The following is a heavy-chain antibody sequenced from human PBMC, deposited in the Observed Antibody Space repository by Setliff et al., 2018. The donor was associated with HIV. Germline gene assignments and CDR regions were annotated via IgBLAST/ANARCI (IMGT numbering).Heavy chain of an antibody. V-gene: IGHV4-61*02. D-gene: IGHD3-10*01. CDR2: IYTSGGT. CDR3: ARVSMVRGVIYYYNYGMDV. CDR1: GDSISSDSFF. J-gene: IGHJ6*02. Sequence: SETLSLTCTVSGDSISSDSFFWSWIRQPAGKGLEWIGRIYTSGGTNYNPSLKSRVTISIDTSKNQFSVKLTSVTAADTAVYYCARVSMVRGVIYYYNYGMDVWGQGTTVTVSS.